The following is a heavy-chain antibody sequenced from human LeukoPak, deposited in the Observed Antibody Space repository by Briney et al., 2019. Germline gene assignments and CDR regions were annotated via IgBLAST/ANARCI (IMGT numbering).Heavy chain of an antibody. Sequence: PGGSLGLFCAVSGLPYSSFAMLWVRHPRGKGLELVSALSDRGGSTNYADSVKGRFTISRDNSKNTLFLQMNSLRAEDTAVYYCAKDIFYPPYAMDVWGQGTTVTVSS. CDR2: LSDRGGST. J-gene: IGHJ6*02. CDR1: GLPYSSFA. CDR3: AKDIFYPPYAMDV. D-gene: IGHD2/OR15-2a*01. V-gene: IGHV3-23*01.